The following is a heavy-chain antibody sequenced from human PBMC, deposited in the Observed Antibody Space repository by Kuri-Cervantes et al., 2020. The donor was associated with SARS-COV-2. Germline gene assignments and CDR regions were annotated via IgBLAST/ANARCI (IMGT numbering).Heavy chain of an antibody. CDR3: ARQGLETPYNWFDP. J-gene: IGHJ5*02. V-gene: IGHV4-34*01. CDR1: GESFSGYY. Sequence: SETLSLTCAFYGESFSGYYWNWIRQSPGKGLEWIGEVNHRGSTNYNPSLKSRFTISVDTSKNQFSLKLSSVTAADTAVYYCARQGLETPYNWFDPWGQGTLVTVSS. D-gene: IGHD1-1*01. CDR2: VNHRGST.